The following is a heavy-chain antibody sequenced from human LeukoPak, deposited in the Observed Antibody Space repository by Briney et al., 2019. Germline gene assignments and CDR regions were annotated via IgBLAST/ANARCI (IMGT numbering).Heavy chain of an antibody. CDR1: GFTFSSYA. CDR3: ARDYGGNPGGAFDI. J-gene: IGHJ3*02. CDR2: ISSNGGST. D-gene: IGHD4-23*01. Sequence: GGSLRLSCAASGFTFSSYAMHWVRQAPGKGLEYVSAISSNGGSTYYANSVKGRFTISRDNSKNTLYLQMGSLRAEDMAVYYCARDYGGNPGGAFDIWGQGTMVTVSS. V-gene: IGHV3-64*01.